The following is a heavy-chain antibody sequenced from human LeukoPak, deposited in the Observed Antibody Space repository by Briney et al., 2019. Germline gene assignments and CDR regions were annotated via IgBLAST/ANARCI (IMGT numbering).Heavy chain of an antibody. CDR2: ISAYNGNT. CDR1: GYTFTSYG. V-gene: IGHV1-18*01. J-gene: IGHJ4*02. D-gene: IGHD2-2*01. CDR3: ARDRSRFVVVPAAMNY. Sequence: GASVKVSCNASGYTFTSYGISGVRQAPGQGLEWMGWISAYNGNTNYAQKLQGRVTMTTDTSTSTAYMELRSLRSDDTAVYYCARDRSRFVVVPAAMNYWGQGTLVTVSS.